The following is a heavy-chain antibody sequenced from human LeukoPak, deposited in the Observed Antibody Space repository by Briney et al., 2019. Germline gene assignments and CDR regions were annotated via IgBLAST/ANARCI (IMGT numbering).Heavy chain of an antibody. D-gene: IGHD5-18*01. V-gene: IGHV4-38-2*02. Sequence: PSETLSLTCTVSGFSISSGRYWGWVRQPPGAGLEWIGSVYQSGITYYNPSLKSRVTTSVDMSKNQFSLRLRPVTAADTAVYYCARIFIRNGYSSYFDCWGQGTLVTVSS. CDR2: VYQSGIT. CDR3: ARIFIRNGYSSYFDC. J-gene: IGHJ4*02. CDR1: GFSISSGRY.